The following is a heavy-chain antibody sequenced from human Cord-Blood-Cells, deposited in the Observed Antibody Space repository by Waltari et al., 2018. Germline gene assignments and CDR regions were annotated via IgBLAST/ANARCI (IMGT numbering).Heavy chain of an antibody. CDR2: INHSGST. J-gene: IGHJ4*02. CDR3: ARPATVGATDY. V-gene: IGHV4-34*01. D-gene: IGHD1-26*01. CDR1: GGSFSGYY. Sequence: QVQLQQWGAGLLKPSETLSLTCAVYGGSFSGYYWSWIRQPPGKGLEWIGEINHSGSTNYNPSLKSRVTISVDTSKNQCSLKLSSVTAADTAVYYCARPATVGATDYWGQGTLVTVSS.